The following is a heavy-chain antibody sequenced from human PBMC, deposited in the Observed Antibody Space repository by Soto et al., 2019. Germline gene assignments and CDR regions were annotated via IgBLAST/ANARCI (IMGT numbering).Heavy chain of an antibody. CDR2: IYHSGST. V-gene: IGHV4-30-2*01. CDR1: GGSISSGGYY. Sequence: SETLSLTCTVSGGSISSGGYYWNWIRQQPGKGLEWIGYIYHSGSTYYNPSLKSRVTISVDRSKNQFSLKLSSVTAADTAVYYCATRGSGYYPYWGQGTLVTVSS. CDR3: ATRGSGYYPY. J-gene: IGHJ4*02. D-gene: IGHD3-22*01.